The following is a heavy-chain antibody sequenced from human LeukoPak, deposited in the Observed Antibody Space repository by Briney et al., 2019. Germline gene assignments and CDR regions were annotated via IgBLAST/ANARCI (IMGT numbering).Heavy chain of an antibody. Sequence: PSETLSLTCTVSGGSIDSYYWSWIRQPPGKGLEWVGYIYYTGSTEYHPSLKSRVTISLDTSKNQFSLKLTSVTAADTAVYYCARVYQSAEYYFDYWGQGNLVSVSS. J-gene: IGHJ4*02. CDR3: ARVYQSAEYYFDY. V-gene: IGHV4-59*01. CDR1: GGSIDSYY. D-gene: IGHD2-2*01. CDR2: IYYTGST.